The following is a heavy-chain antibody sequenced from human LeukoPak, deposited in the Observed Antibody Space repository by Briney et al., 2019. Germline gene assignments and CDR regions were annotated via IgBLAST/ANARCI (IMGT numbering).Heavy chain of an antibody. Sequence: ASVKVSCKASGYTFTGYYMHWVRQAPGQGLEWMGWMYPNSGATKYAQKFQGRVTMTRDTSISTAYIELSRRTSDDTAVYYCGTLLSNGPFDYWGQGTLVTVSS. CDR3: GTLLSNGPFDY. J-gene: IGHJ4*02. V-gene: IGHV1-2*02. CDR1: GYTFTGYY. CDR2: MYPNSGAT.